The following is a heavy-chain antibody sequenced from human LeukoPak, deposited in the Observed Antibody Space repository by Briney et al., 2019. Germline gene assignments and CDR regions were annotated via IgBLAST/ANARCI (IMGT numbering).Heavy chain of an antibody. J-gene: IGHJ4*02. CDR3: AKDRVGATIFDY. V-gene: IGHV3-23*01. CDR2: ISGSGGST. D-gene: IGHD1-26*01. CDR1: GFTFSSYA. Sequence: GGSLRLSCAASGFTFSSYAMSWVRQAPGKGLGWVSAISGSGGSTYYADSVKGRFTISRDNSKNTLYLQMNSLRAEDTAVYYCAKDRVGATIFDYWGQGTLITVSS.